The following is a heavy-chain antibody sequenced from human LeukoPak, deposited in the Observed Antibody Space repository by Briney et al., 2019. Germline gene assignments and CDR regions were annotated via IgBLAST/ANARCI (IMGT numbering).Heavy chain of an antibody. CDR2: IYHSGST. J-gene: IGHJ4*02. CDR3: AGDYYGSGSFDY. CDR1: GYSISSCYY. D-gene: IGHD3-10*01. V-gene: IGHV4-38-2*01. Sequence: SETLSLTCAVSGYSISSCYYWGWIRPPPGKGLEWIGSIYHSGSTYYNPSLKSRVTMSVDTSKNQFSLKLSSVTAADTAVYYCAGDYYGSGSFDYWGQGTLVTVSS.